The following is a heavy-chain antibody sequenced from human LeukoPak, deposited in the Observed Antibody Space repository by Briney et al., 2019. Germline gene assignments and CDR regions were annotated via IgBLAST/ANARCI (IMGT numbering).Heavy chain of an antibody. CDR2: ISHDGNNK. CDR3: VGRRTSAAGNF. V-gene: IGHV3-30*03. D-gene: IGHD6-13*01. CDR1: GFIFDNFG. Sequence: GGSLRLSCAASGFIFDNFGMHWVRQAPGKGLEWLAVISHDGNNKYYGDSVKGRFTTSRDNSKNMVFLQMNSLRPEDTAVYYCVGRRTSAAGNFWGQGTLVTVSS. J-gene: IGHJ4*02.